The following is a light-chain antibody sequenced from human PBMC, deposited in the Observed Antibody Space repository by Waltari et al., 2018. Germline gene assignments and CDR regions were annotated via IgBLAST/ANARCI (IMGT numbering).Light chain of an antibody. CDR3: QQYTGYSYT. CDR2: KAS. J-gene: IGKJ2*01. CDR1: QSINNW. V-gene: IGKV1-5*03. Sequence: IQMTQSPSTLSASVGDRVSITCRASQSINNWLAWYQQKSGKAPKFLLYKASSLESGVPSRFSGSGYGTELPLTISSLQPDDFATYYCQQYTGYSYTFGQGTKLEIK.